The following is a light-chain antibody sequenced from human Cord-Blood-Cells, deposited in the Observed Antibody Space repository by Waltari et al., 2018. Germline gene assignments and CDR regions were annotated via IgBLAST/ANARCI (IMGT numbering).Light chain of an antibody. J-gene: IGKJ4*01. CDR1: QSVSSY. Sequence: EIVLTQSPATLSLSPGVRATLSCRASQSVSSYLAWSQQKPGQAPRLLLYDASNRATGIPARFSGSGSGTDFTLTISSLEPEDFAVYYCQQRSNWPPVLTFGGGTKVEIK. CDR3: QQRSNWPPVLT. V-gene: IGKV3-11*01. CDR2: DAS.